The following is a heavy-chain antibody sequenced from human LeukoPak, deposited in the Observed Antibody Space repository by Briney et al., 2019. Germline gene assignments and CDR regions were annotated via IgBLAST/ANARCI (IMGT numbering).Heavy chain of an antibody. D-gene: IGHD5-24*01. V-gene: IGHV4-59*12. CDR1: GASLDDYY. CDR2: IHSSGSA. CDR3: ASGAADGYNFGFDY. J-gene: IGHJ4*02. Sequence: SETLSLTCTVSGASLDDYYWSWIRQPPGKALEWIGFIHSSGSANSNPSLTSRVTISIDTSKNQFSLNLRSLTAADTAVYFCASGAADGYNFGFDYWGQGTLAAVSS.